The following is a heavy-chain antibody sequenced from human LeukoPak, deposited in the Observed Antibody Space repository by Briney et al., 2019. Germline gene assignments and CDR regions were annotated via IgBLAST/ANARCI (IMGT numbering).Heavy chain of an antibody. J-gene: IGHJ4*02. D-gene: IGHD3-10*01. CDR1: GFTFSSYA. CDR3: VKAGREFPIYFDY. CDR2: ISGSGGST. Sequence: PGGSLRLSCAASGFTFSSYAMSWVRQAPVKGLEWVSAISGSGGSTYYADSVKGRFTISRDNSKNTLYLQMNSLRAEDTAVYYCVKAGREFPIYFDYWGQGTLVTVSS. V-gene: IGHV3-23*01.